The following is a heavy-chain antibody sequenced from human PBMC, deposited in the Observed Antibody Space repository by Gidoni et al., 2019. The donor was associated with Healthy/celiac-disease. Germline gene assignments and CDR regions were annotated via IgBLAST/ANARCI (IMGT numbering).Heavy chain of an antibody. CDR2: ISDSGST. D-gene: IGHD2-2*01. Sequence: HVQLQASGPGLVKPSEPLSLTCTVSRGSISSYSWSWIRQPPGKGLEWIGYISDSGSTNYKPSLKSRVTISVDTSKYQFSLKLSSVTAADTAVYDCARQRADTYCSSTSCYISDYYYGMDVWGQGTTVTVSS. J-gene: IGHJ6*02. CDR1: RGSISSYS. V-gene: IGHV4-59*08. CDR3: ARQRADTYCSSTSCYISDYYYGMDV.